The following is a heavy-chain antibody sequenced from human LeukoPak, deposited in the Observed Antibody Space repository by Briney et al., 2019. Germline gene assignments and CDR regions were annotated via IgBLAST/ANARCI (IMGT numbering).Heavy chain of an antibody. CDR1: GFTFSSYE. Sequence: GGSLRLSCAASGFTFSSYEMNWVRQAPGKGLEWVSYISSSGSTIYYADSVKGRFTISRDNAKNSLYLQMNSLRAEDTAVYYCARDRCSSTSCSARWDAFDIWGQGTMVTVSS. D-gene: IGHD2-2*01. CDR2: ISSSGSTI. V-gene: IGHV3-48*03. J-gene: IGHJ3*02. CDR3: ARDRCSSTSCSARWDAFDI.